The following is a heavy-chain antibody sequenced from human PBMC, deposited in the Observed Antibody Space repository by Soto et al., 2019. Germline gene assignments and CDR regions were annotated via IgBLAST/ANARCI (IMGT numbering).Heavy chain of an antibody. Sequence: GGSLRLSYAASGFTFSSYAMSWVRQAPGKGLEWASAISGSGGSTYYADSVKGRFTISRDNSKNTLYLQINSLRAEDTAVYYCAKTGYDYIWGSYRSGPKTDYWGQGTLVTVSS. CDR2: ISGSGGST. J-gene: IGHJ4*02. CDR1: GFTFSSYA. CDR3: AKTGYDYIWGSYRSGPKTDY. V-gene: IGHV3-23*01. D-gene: IGHD3-16*02.